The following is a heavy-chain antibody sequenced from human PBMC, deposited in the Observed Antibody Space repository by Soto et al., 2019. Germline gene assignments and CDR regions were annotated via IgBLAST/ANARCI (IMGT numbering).Heavy chain of an antibody. J-gene: IGHJ5*02. Sequence: SETLSLTCAVYGGSFSGYYWSWIRQPPGKGLEWIGEINHSGSTNYNPSLKSRVTISVDTSKNQFSLKLSSVTAADTAVYYCARASPRFVPAAKSVWFDPWGQGTLVTVSS. V-gene: IGHV4-34*01. CDR2: INHSGST. D-gene: IGHD2-2*01. CDR3: ARASPRFVPAAKSVWFDP. CDR1: GGSFSGYY.